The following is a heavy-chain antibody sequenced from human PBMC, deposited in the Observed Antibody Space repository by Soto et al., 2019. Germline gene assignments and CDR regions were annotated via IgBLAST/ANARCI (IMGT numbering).Heavy chain of an antibody. Sequence: SVKVSCKASGGTFSSYAISWVRQAPGQGLEWMGGIIPIFGTANYAQKFQGGVTITADKSTSTAYMELSSLRSEDTAVYYCAAWGRWLQLRGSQDFDYWGQGTLVTVSS. CDR1: GGTFSSYA. CDR3: AAWGRWLQLRGSQDFDY. J-gene: IGHJ4*02. V-gene: IGHV1-69*06. D-gene: IGHD5-12*01. CDR2: IIPIFGTA.